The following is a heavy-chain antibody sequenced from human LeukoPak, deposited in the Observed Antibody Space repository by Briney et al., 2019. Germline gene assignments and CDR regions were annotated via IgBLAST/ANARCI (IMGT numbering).Heavy chain of an antibody. D-gene: IGHD3-22*01. Sequence: ASVKVSCKASGGTFSSYAISWVRQAPGQGLEWMGRIIPILGIANYAQKFQGRVTITADKSTSTAYMELSSLRSEDTAVYYCARDLFYDSSGYIDYWGQGTLVTVSS. V-gene: IGHV1-69*04. CDR3: ARDLFYDSSGYIDY. CDR2: IIPILGIA. J-gene: IGHJ4*02. CDR1: GGTFSSYA.